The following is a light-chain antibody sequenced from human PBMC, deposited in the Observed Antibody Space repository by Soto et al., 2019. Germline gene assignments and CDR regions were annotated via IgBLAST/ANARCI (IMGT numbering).Light chain of an antibody. Sequence: QSVLTQPASVSGSPGQSITISCTGTSSDVGSYNLVSWYQLHPGKAPKLMIYEGSKRPSGVSNRFSGSKSGNTASLTISGLQAEDEADYCCCSYAGSSTYVVFGGGTKVTVL. V-gene: IGLV2-23*01. J-gene: IGLJ2*01. CDR3: CSYAGSSTYVV. CDR1: SSDVGSYNL. CDR2: EGS.